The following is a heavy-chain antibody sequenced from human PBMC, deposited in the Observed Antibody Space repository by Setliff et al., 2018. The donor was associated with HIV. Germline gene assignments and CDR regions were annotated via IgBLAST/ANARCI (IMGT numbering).Heavy chain of an antibody. D-gene: IGHD6-19*01. CDR3: TRQSPVAGSGAFDI. Sequence: PSETLSLTCTVSGGSISSYYWSWIRQPAGKGLEWIGRIYPSGSTSYNPSTNYNPSLKSRITISLETSRNQFSLRVTSVTATDTAVYYCTRQSPVAGSGAFDIWGQGTMVTVSS. V-gene: IGHV4-4*07. CDR2: IYPSGSTSYNPST. CDR1: GGSISSYY. J-gene: IGHJ3*02.